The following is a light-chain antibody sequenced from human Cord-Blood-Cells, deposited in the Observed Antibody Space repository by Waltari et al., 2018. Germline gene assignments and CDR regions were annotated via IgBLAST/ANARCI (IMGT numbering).Light chain of an antibody. CDR3: LQDYNYPCT. V-gene: IGKV1-6*01. J-gene: IGKJ2*02. CDR2: AAS. CDR1: QGIRND. Sequence: AIQMTQSPSSLSASVGDRVTITCRASQGIRNDLGWYQQKPANAPMLLIYAASSVQSGVPSRFSGSGSGTDVTLTVSSLQPADFAAYDCLQDYNYPCTFSQGTKLEIK.